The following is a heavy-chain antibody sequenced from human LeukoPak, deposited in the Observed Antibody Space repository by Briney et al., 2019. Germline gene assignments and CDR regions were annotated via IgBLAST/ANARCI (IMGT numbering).Heavy chain of an antibody. CDR2: ISSSGSTK. D-gene: IGHD5-18*01. CDR3: AGIYSYVHRPTEY. CDR1: GFRFNTYE. V-gene: IGHV3-48*03. Sequence: GGSLRLSCAASGFRFNTYEMNWVRQAPGKGLEWLSYISSSGSTKYYANFVKGRFTISRDNTGNSLYLQMNRLRAEDTAIYYCAGIYSYVHRPTEYWGQGTLVTVSS. J-gene: IGHJ4*02.